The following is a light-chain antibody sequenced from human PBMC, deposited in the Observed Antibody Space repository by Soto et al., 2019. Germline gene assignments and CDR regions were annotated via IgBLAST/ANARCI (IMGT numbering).Light chain of an antibody. CDR1: QSISSW. V-gene: IGKV1-5*03. CDR3: QQYSTYPWT. CDR2: TAS. J-gene: IGKJ1*01. Sequence: DIQMTQSPSTLSASVGDRVTITCRASQSISSWLAWYQQEPGKAPKLLISTASSLESGVPSRFSGSGSGTEFALTLSSLQPDDFATYYCQQYSTYPWTFGQGTKVEIK.